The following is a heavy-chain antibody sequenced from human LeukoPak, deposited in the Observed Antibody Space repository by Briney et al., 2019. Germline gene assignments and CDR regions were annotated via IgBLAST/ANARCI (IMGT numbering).Heavy chain of an antibody. V-gene: IGHV3-21*06. Sequence: GGSLRLSCAAFGFTFSSYTMNWVRQAPGKGLEWVSSISSSGSYIYYADSLKGRFTISRDNAKNSLYLQMNSLRVKDTAVYYCARPGYSGYIIGYYFDYWGQGTLVTVSS. CDR3: ARPGYSGYIIGYYFDY. J-gene: IGHJ4*02. CDR2: ISSSGSYI. D-gene: IGHD5-12*01. CDR1: GFTFSSYT.